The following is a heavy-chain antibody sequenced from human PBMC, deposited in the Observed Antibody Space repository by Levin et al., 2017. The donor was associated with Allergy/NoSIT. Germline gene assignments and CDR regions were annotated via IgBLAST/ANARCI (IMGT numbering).Heavy chain of an antibody. CDR2: ISSNGGST. Sequence: GESLKISCAASGFTFSSYAMHWVRQAPGKGLEYVSAISSNGGSTYYANSVKGRFTISRDNSKNTLYLQMGSLRAEDMAVYYCARDPAAGTLDYWGQGTLVTVSS. D-gene: IGHD6-19*01. V-gene: IGHV3-64*01. CDR1: GFTFSSYA. CDR3: ARDPAAGTLDY. J-gene: IGHJ4*02.